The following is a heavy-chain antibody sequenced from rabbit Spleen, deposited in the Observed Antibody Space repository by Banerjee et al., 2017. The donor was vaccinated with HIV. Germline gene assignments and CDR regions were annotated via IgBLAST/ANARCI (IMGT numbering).Heavy chain of an antibody. CDR3: ARDGVGGSYFAL. Sequence: QEQLEESGGDLVKPGGTLTLTCKASGIDFSSSYWICWVRQAPGKGLEWIACIYTGNSGITYYASWVNGRFSISRENAQNTVFLQMTSLTAADTATYFCARDGVGGSYFALWGPGTLVTVS. CDR1: GIDFSSSYW. D-gene: IGHD8-1*01. V-gene: IGHV1S45*01. CDR2: IYTGNSGIT. J-gene: IGHJ6*01.